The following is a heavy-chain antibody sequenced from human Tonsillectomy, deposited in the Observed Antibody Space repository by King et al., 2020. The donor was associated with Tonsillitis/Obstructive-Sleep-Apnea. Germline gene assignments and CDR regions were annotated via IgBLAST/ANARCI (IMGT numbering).Heavy chain of an antibody. CDR1: GGSVSSGSYY. V-gene: IGHV4-61*01. D-gene: IGHD2-2*01. CDR3: ARVVPAAYFDY. CDR2: IYYSGST. Sequence: QLQESGPGLVKPSETLSLTCTVSGGSVSSGSYYWSWIRQPPGKGLEWIGYIYYSGSTNYNPSLKSRVTISVDMSKNQLSLKLSSVTAADTAVYYCARVVPAAYFDYWGQGTLVTVSS. J-gene: IGHJ4*02.